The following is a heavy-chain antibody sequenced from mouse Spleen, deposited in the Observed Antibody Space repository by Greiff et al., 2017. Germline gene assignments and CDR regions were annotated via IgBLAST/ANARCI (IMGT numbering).Heavy chain of an antibody. Sequence: EVHLVESGGDLVKPGGSLKLSCAASGFTFSSYGMSWVRQTPDKRLEWVATISSGGSYTYYPDSVKGRFTISRDNAKNTLYLQMSSLKSEDTAMYYCARQGTTVVGEYAMDYWGQGTSVTVSS. V-gene: IGHV5-6*01. CDR2: ISSGGSYT. D-gene: IGHD1-1*01. CDR3: ARQGTTVVGEYAMDY. J-gene: IGHJ4*01. CDR1: GFTFSSYG.